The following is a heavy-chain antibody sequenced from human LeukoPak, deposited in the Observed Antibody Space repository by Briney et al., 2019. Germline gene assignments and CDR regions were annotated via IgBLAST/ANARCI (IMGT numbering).Heavy chain of an antibody. J-gene: IGHJ6*02. CDR2: IEKDGSEK. Sequence: GGSLRLSCAASGFTFSSYWMSWVRQAPGKGLEWVANIEKDGSEKYYVDSVKGRFTISRDNAKNSLYLQMNSLRAEDTAVYYRAKYGSGSYYTYYYYGMDVWGQGTTVTVSS. V-gene: IGHV3-7*01. D-gene: IGHD3-10*01. CDR3: AKYGSGSYYTYYYYGMDV. CDR1: GFTFSSYW.